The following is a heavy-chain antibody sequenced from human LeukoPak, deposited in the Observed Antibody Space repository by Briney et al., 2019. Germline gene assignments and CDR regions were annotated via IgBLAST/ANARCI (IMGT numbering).Heavy chain of an antibody. CDR2: ISSSGSTI. D-gene: IGHD5-24*01. V-gene: IGHV3-11*04. J-gene: IGHJ6*02. CDR3: ASRDGDKYADGMDV. Sequence: GGSLRLSCAVSGFRVSDYYMSWVRQAPGKGLEWVSYISSSGSTINHADSVKGRFTISRDNAKNSLYLQMNSLRAEDTAVYYCASRDGDKYADGMDVWRQGTTVTVSS. CDR1: GFRVSDYY.